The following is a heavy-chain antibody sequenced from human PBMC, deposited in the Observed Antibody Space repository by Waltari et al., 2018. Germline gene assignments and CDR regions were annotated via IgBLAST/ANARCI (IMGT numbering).Heavy chain of an antibody. CDR2: INTGDGRT. D-gene: IGHD4-17*01. J-gene: IGHJ4*02. Sequence: QVQLVQSGAEVKRPGASVKVSCKASGYSFTTNSIHWVRQAPGQGLDWMGWINTGDGRTKCSQGFQGRVTMTRDTSISTAYMELSRLRSDDTAVYYCARPRWDYGGNFDYWGQGTLVTVSS. CDR3: ARPRWDYGGNFDY. V-gene: IGHV1-3*04. CDR1: GYSFTTNS.